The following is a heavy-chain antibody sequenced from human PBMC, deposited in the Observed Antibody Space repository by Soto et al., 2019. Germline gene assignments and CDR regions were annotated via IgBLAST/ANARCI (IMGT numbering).Heavy chain of an antibody. Sequence: QVQLVESGGGVVQPGRSLRLSCAASGFGFSSHGMHWVRQAPGKGLEWLAVIVRDGSEKFYADSVRGRFTISRDNSKNTLYLEMNRLRAEDTAVYYCARDDDYDDNGLDSWGQGTLVTVSS. CDR2: IVRDGSEK. J-gene: IGHJ5*01. V-gene: IGHV3-33*01. CDR3: ARDDDYDDNGLDS. D-gene: IGHD4-17*01. CDR1: GFGFSSHG.